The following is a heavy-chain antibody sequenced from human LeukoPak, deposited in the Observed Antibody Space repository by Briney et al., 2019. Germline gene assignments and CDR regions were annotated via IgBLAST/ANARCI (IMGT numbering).Heavy chain of an antibody. D-gene: IGHD3-22*01. Sequence: SETLSLTCAVSGGSISSDGYSWSWIRQPPGKGLEWIGYTYHSGSTYYNPSLKSRVTISVDRSKNQFSLKLSSVTAADTAVYYCARSNYYDSSGSYFDYWGQGTLVTVSS. J-gene: IGHJ4*02. CDR1: GGSISSDGYS. CDR2: TYHSGST. CDR3: ARSNYYDSSGSYFDY. V-gene: IGHV4-30-2*01.